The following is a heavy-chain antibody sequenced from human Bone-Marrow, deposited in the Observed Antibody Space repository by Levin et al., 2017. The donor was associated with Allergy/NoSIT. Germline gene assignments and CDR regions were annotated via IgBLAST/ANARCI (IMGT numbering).Heavy chain of an antibody. CDR1: GYTFTNHD. Sequence: GESLKISCKGSGYTFTNHDINWVRQASGQGLEWMGWMNSYSGNTGYAEKFQGRVTMTRDTSISTAYMELSSLRFEDTAVYYCARGAGTGGRDWFDPWGQGTLVTVSS. CDR3: ARGAGTGGRDWFDP. CDR2: MNSYSGNT. D-gene: IGHD3-10*01. J-gene: IGHJ5*02. V-gene: IGHV1-8*01.